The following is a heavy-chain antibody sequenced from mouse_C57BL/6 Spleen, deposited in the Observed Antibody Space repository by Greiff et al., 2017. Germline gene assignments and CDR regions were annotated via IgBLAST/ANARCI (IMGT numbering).Heavy chain of an antibody. V-gene: IGHV1-75*01. D-gene: IGHD2-4*01. J-gene: IGHJ2*01. CDR3: ARHYDYDGFDY. CDR1: GYTFTDYY. CDR2: IFPGSGST. Sequence: VQLQQSGPELVKPGASVKISCKASGYTFTDYYINWVKQRPGQGLEWIGWIFPGSGSTYYNEKFKGKATLTVDKYSRTAYMFLSSLTSEDSAVYFCARHYDYDGFDYWGQGTTLTVSS.